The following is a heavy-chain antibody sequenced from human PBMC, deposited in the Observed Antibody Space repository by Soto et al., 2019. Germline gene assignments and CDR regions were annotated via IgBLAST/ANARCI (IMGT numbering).Heavy chain of an antibody. CDR1: GGTFSGYY. Sequence: QVQLQQWGAGLLKPSETLSLTCAVYGGTFSGYYWTWIRQPPGKALEWIGEINHSGSTKYTPSLKSRVPISADTATNQISLKLTSVTAADTALYYCARRYCTSTSCLAGFDSWGRGNLVIVSS. V-gene: IGHV4-34*01. J-gene: IGHJ5*01. D-gene: IGHD2-2*01. CDR2: INHSGST. CDR3: ARRYCTSTSCLAGFDS.